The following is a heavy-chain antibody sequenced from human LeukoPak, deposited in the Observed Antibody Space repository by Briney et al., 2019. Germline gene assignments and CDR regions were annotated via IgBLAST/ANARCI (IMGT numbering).Heavy chain of an antibody. Sequence: GGSLRLSCAASGFTFSSYNMNWVRLAPGKGLEWVSYISSISSTIYYTDSVKGRFTISRDNAKNSLYLQMNSLRAEDTAVYYCARNPIDYWGQGTLVTVSS. CDR1: GFTFSSYN. J-gene: IGHJ4*02. CDR2: ISSISSTI. CDR3: ARNPIDY. V-gene: IGHV3-48*01.